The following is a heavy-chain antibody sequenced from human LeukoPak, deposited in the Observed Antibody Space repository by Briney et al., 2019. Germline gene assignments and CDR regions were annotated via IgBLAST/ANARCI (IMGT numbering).Heavy chain of an antibody. CDR1: GAIFITYGIH. CDR2: TYYDGTT. D-gene: IGHD4-11*01. V-gene: IGHV4-31*03. CDR3: ATVAPGFNYSMIV. J-gene: IGHJ6*01. Sequence: SETLSLTCTVSGAIFITYGIHWTWNRQRPGKGLEWIGHTYYDGTTFYNPSLNSRLTISVNTSENQFSLRVQSVTSADTAVYYCATVAPGFNYSMIVWGRGGTVIVSS.